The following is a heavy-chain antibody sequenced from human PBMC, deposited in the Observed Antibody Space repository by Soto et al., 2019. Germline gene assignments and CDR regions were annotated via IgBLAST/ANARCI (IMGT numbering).Heavy chain of an antibody. CDR3: ARSLVHQWLVHDAYDI. D-gene: IGHD6-19*01. Sequence: SETLSLTCTVSVDSISSSYWAWIRQSRGKGLEWIAYIYYSGTTNYNPSLESRASISMDTSKNQFSLRLTSVTAADTAVYYCARSLVHQWLVHDAYDIWGQGTLVTVSS. CDR1: VDSISSSY. V-gene: IGHV4-59*01. CDR2: IYYSGTT. J-gene: IGHJ3*02.